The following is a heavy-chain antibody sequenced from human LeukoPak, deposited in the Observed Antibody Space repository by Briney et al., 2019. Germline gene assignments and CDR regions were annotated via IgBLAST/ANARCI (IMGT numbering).Heavy chain of an antibody. D-gene: IGHD3-3*01. Sequence: ASVKVSCKASGYTFTGYYMHWVRQAPGRGLKWMGRINPNSGGTNYAQKFQGRVTMTRDTSISTAYMELSRLRSDDTAVYYCARDLRGRFWSGYSYYFDYWGQGTLVTVSS. CDR1: GYTFTGYY. CDR2: INPNSGGT. CDR3: ARDLRGRFWSGYSYYFDY. V-gene: IGHV1-2*06. J-gene: IGHJ4*02.